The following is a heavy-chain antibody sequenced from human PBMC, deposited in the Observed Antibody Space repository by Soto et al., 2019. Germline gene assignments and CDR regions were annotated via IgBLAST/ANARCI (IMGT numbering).Heavy chain of an antibody. Sequence: ASVKVSCKASGYTFTGYYVHWVRQAPGQGLEWMGWINPNSGDTYLAQRFQGRVTMNRDTSIGTAYMELRGLTSDNTAEYYCAKGGAIVAAGTRVYLYNAMDVWGQGTTVTVSS. CDR3: AKGGAIVAAGTRVYLYNAMDV. J-gene: IGHJ6*02. V-gene: IGHV1-2*02. CDR2: INPNSGDT. CDR1: GYTFTGYY. D-gene: IGHD6-13*01.